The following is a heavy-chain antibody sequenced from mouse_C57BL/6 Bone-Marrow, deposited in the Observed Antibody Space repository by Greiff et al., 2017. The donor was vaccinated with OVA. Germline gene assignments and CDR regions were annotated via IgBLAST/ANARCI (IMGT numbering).Heavy chain of an antibody. V-gene: IGHV5-17*01. Sequence: EVKLVESGGGLVKPGGSLKLSCAASGFTFSDYGMHWVRQAPGKGLEWVAYISSGSSTIYYADKVKGRFTLPRDNAKNTLFLQMTSLRSEDTAMYYCAREDWDAYFDYWCQGTTLTVSS. CDR1: GFTFSDYG. J-gene: IGHJ2*01. D-gene: IGHD4-1*01. CDR3: AREDWDAYFDY. CDR2: ISSGSSTI.